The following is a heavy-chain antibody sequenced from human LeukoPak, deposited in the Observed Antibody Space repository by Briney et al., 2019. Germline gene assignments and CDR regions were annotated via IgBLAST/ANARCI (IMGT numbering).Heavy chain of an antibody. V-gene: IGHV1-2*02. J-gene: IGHJ4*02. Sequence: ASVKVSCKASGYTFTGYYMHWVRQAPGQGLEWMGWNNPNSGGTNYAQKFQGRVTMARDTSISTAYMELSRLGSDDTAVYYCATAGQQLVFYWGQGTLVTVSS. CDR1: GYTFTGYY. D-gene: IGHD6-13*01. CDR3: ATAGQQLVFY. CDR2: NNPNSGGT.